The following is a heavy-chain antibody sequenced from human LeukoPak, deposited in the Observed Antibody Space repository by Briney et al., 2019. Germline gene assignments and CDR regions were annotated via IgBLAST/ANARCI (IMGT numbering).Heavy chain of an antibody. CDR3: ARTGYSSGWSYFDY. V-gene: IGHV3-48*02. D-gene: IGHD6-19*01. CDR1: GFTFSRYS. Sequence: PGGSLRLSCAASGFTFSRYSMNWVRQAPGKGLEWGSYISSSSSTIYYADSVKGRFTISRDNAKNSLYLQMNSLRDEDTAGYYCARTGYSSGWSYFDYWGQGTLVTVSS. CDR2: ISSSSSTI. J-gene: IGHJ4*02.